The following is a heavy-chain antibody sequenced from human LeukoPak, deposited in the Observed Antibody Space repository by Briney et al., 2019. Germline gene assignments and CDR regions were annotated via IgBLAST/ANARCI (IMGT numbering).Heavy chain of an antibody. CDR1: GGSISSSSYY. Sequence: SETLSLTCTVSGGSISSSSYYWGWIRQPPGKGLEWIGSIYYSGSTYYNPSLKSRVTISVDTSKNQFSLKLSSVTAADTAVYYCARHEVGYQLFPYYFDYWGQGTLVTVSS. V-gene: IGHV4-39*01. CDR2: IYYSGST. D-gene: IGHD2-2*01. CDR3: ARHEVGYQLFPYYFDY. J-gene: IGHJ4*02.